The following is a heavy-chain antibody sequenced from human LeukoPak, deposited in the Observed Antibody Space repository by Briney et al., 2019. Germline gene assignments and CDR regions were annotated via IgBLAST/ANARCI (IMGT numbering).Heavy chain of an antibody. J-gene: IGHJ4*02. CDR1: GGTFSSYD. CDR3: AGGRTDIVVVPATLRNYYFDY. Sequence: SVKVSCKASGGTFSSYDISWVRQAPGQGLEWMGGIMPMFGKANYAQEFQGRVTTTADKATSTAYMELSSLRSEDTAVYYCAGGRTDIVVVPATLRNYYFDYWGQGTLVTISS. D-gene: IGHD2-2*01. CDR2: IMPMFGKA. V-gene: IGHV1-69*06.